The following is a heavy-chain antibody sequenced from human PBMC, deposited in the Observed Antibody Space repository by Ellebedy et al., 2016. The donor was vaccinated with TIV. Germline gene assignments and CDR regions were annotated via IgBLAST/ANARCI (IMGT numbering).Heavy chain of an antibody. V-gene: IGHV5-10-1*01. J-gene: IGHJ4*02. Sequence: GESLKISXKGSGYSFTSYWISWVRQMPGKGLEWMGRIDPSDSYTNYSPSFQGHVTISADKSISTAYLQWSSLKASDTAMYYCARSQHLRVYGDYVGYWGQGTLVTVSS. CDR1: GYSFTSYW. CDR2: IDPSDSYT. CDR3: ARSQHLRVYGDYVGY. D-gene: IGHD4-17*01.